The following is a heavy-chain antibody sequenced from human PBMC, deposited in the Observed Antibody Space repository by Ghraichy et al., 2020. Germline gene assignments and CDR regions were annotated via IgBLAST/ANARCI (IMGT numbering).Heavy chain of an antibody. CDR3: ARDKSAAAGSYYYYGMDV. V-gene: IGHV3-21*01. J-gene: IGHJ6*02. CDR1: GFTFSSYS. D-gene: IGHD6-13*01. CDR2: ISSSSSYI. Sequence: GGSLRLSCAASGFTFSSYSMNWVRQAPGKGLEWVSSISSSSSYIYYADSVKGRFTISRDNAKNSLYLQMNSLRAEDTAVYYCARDKSAAAGSYYYYGMDVWGQGTTVTVSS.